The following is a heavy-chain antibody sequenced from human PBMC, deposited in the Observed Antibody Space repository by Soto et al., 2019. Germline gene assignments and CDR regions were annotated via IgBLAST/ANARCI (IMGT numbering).Heavy chain of an antibody. CDR2: ISGSGGST. Sequence: GGSLRLSCAASGFTFSSYAMSWVRQAPGKGLEWVSAISGSGGSTYYADSVKGRFTISRDNSKNTLYLQMNSLRAEDTAVYYCARANPSSFYSSDAFDIWGQGTMVTVSS. CDR1: GFTFSSYA. CDR3: ARANPSSFYSSDAFDI. V-gene: IGHV3-23*01. J-gene: IGHJ3*02. D-gene: IGHD2-21*01.